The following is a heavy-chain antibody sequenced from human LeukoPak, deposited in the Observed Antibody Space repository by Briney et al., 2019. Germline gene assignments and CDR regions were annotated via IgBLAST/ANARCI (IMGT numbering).Heavy chain of an antibody. J-gene: IGHJ4*02. V-gene: IGHV1-2*06. CDR1: GYTFTGYY. CDR3: ARDDDFWSGYSLDY. D-gene: IGHD3-3*01. Sequence: ASVKVSCKASGYTFTGYYMHWVRQAPGQGLEWMGRINPNSGGTDYAQKFQGRVTMTRDTSISTAYMELSRLRSDDTAVYYCARDDDFWSGYSLDYWGQGTLVTVSS. CDR2: INPNSGGT.